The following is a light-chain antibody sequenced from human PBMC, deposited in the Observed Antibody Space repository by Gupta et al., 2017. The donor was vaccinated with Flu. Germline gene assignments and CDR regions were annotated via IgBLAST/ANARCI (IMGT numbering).Light chain of an antibody. CDR3: ESWDDSLRGWA. Sequence: SWSTIGSNHVYWYQQFPGMAPKLLIYGNHQRPSGVPDRFSGSKSGTSASLDISGLRPEDEADYYCESWDDSLRGWAFGGGTKLTVL. CDR1: WSTIGSNH. CDR2: GNH. J-gene: IGLJ3*02. V-gene: IGLV1-47*01.